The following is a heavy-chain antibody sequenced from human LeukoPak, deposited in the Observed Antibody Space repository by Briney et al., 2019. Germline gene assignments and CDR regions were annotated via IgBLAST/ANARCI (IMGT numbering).Heavy chain of an antibody. J-gene: IGHJ5*02. Sequence: SETLSLTCTVSGGSISSYYWSWIRQPPGKGLEWIGYIYYSGSTNYNPSLKSRVTISVDTSKNQFSLKLSSVTAADTAVYYCARHGGIVVVPAAPHWDWFDPWGQGTLDTVSS. CDR3: ARHGGIVVVPAAPHWDWFDP. V-gene: IGHV4-59*08. CDR2: IYYSGST. CDR1: GGSISSYY. D-gene: IGHD2-2*01.